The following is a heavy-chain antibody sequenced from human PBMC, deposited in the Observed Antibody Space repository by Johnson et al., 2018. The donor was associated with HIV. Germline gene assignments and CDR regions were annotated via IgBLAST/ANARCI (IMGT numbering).Heavy chain of an antibody. CDR2: ISADGSNK. Sequence: QVQLVESGGGVVQPGRSLRLSCAASGFTFSNYAMHWVRQAPGTGLEWVAVISADGSNKYYADSVKGRFTIARDSSKNTLHLQMNSLRAEDTAIYYCAITSGTDAFDFWGRGTMVTVSS. CDR1: GFTFSNYA. CDR3: AITSGTDAFDF. J-gene: IGHJ3*01. V-gene: IGHV3-30*03. D-gene: IGHD1-1*01.